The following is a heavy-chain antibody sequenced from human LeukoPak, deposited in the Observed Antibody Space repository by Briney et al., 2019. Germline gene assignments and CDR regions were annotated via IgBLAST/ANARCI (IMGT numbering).Heavy chain of an antibody. Sequence: PEGSLRLSCAASGFTFSSYAIHWVRQAPGKGLEWVIVISYDGSEKYYSDSVRGRFTISRDNSKNTLYLQMNSLRAEDTAIYYCARNKHDSSGKIFDYWNQGTLVTVSS. J-gene: IGHJ4*02. CDR1: GFTFSSYA. V-gene: IGHV3-30-3*01. CDR2: ISYDGSEK. D-gene: IGHD3-22*01. CDR3: ARNKHDSSGKIFDY.